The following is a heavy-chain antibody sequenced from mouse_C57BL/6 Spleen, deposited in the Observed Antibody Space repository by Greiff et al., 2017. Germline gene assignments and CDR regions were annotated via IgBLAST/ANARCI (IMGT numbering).Heavy chain of an antibody. CDR1: GYAFSSSW. CDR2: IYPGDGDT. D-gene: IGHD3-2*02. J-gene: IGHJ2*01. CDR3: ARGEAAQATYFDY. V-gene: IGHV1-82*01. Sequence: QVQLKQSGPELVKPGASVKISCKASGYAFSSSWMNWVKQRPGKGLEWIGRIYPGDGDTNYNGKFKGKATLTADKSSSTAYMQLSSLTSEDSAVYFCARGEAAQATYFDYWGQGTTLTVSS.